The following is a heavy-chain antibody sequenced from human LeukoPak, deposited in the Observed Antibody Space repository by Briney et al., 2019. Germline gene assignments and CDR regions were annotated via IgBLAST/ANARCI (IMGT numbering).Heavy chain of an antibody. CDR1: GFTVSSNY. CDR3: AKGLQLAGSPYYFDY. J-gene: IGHJ4*02. Sequence: GGSLRLSCAASGFTVSSNYMSWVRQAPGKGLEWVSVIYSGGSTYYADSVKGRFTIFRDISKNTLYLQMNSLRAEDTAVYYCAKGLQLAGSPYYFDYWGQGTLVTVSS. CDR2: IYSGGST. V-gene: IGHV3-53*01. D-gene: IGHD6-6*01.